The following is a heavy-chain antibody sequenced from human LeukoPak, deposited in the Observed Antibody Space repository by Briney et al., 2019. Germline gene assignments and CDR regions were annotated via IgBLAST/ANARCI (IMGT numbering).Heavy chain of an antibody. V-gene: IGHV1-18*01. CDR2: ISAYNGNT. CDR1: GYTFTSYG. Sequence: ASVKVSCEASGYTFTSYGISWVRQAPGQGLEWMGWISAYNGNTNYAQKLQGRVTMTTDTSTSTAYMELSSLRSEDTAVYYCATVLLGERGYYFDYWGQGTLVTVSS. CDR3: ATVLLGERGYYFDY. D-gene: IGHD2/OR15-2a*01. J-gene: IGHJ4*02.